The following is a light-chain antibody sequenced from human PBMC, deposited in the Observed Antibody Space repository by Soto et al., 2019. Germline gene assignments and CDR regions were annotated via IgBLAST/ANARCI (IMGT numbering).Light chain of an antibody. CDR1: QSVSSSY. CDR2: GAS. Sequence: EIVLTQSKGTLSLAPGERATLSCRASQSVSSSYLAWYQQKPGQAARLLIYGASSRATGIPDRFSGSGSGTDFTLTISRLEPEDFAVYYCQQYGSSPRTFGQGTKV. V-gene: IGKV3-20*01. CDR3: QQYGSSPRT. J-gene: IGKJ1*01.